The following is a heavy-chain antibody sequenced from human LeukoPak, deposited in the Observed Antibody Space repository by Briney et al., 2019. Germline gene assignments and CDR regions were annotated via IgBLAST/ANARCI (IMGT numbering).Heavy chain of an antibody. Sequence: GASVKVSCKASGYTFTSYAMHWVRQAPGQRLEWMGWINAGNGNTKYSQKFQGRVTITRDTSASTAYMELSSLRSEDTAVYYCARGPDYGDYDWFDPWGQGTLVTVSS. V-gene: IGHV1-3*01. CDR1: GYTFTSYA. CDR3: ARGPDYGDYDWFDP. CDR2: INAGNGNT. J-gene: IGHJ5*02. D-gene: IGHD4-17*01.